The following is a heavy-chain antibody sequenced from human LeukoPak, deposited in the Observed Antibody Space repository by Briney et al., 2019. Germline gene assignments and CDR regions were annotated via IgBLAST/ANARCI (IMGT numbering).Heavy chain of an antibody. J-gene: IGHJ4*02. D-gene: IGHD5-12*01. CDR1: GFTLSSYL. Sequence: GGSLRLSCAVSGFTLSSYLMHWVRHVPGKGLVWVSRINSDGSSTNYADSVKGRFTISRDNAKNTLYLQMNSLRAEDTAVYYCFAASNSGSWDWGRGTLVTVSS. CDR3: FAASNSGSWD. CDR2: INSDGSST. V-gene: IGHV3-74*01.